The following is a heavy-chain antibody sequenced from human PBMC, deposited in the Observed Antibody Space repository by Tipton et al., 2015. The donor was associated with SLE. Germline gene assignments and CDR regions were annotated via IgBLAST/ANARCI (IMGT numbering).Heavy chain of an antibody. J-gene: IGHJ3*02. CDR3: VRDSPSRDHALNGLDI. CDR1: AFSLSDYG. CDR2: MWYDGNTD. Sequence: SLRLSCVASAFSLSDYGMHWVRQAPGKGLEWLAVMWYDGNTDNYAGPVKGRFTLSRDTSKNTLYLQMSSLRAEDTAVYFCVRDSPSRDHALNGLDIWGQGTLVTVSS. V-gene: IGHV3-33*01. D-gene: IGHD2-8*01.